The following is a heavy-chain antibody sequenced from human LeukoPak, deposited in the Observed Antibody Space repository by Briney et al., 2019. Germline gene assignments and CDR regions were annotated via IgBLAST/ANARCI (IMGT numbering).Heavy chain of an antibody. Sequence: PGGSLRLSCAASGFSFTSYWMHWVRQAPGKGLVWVSRINSDGSSTTYADSVKGRFTISRDNAKNTLYLQMNTLRGEDTAVYYCAKGGQGNGPSRGAVYGMDVWGQGTTVTVSS. V-gene: IGHV3-74*01. CDR3: AKGGQGNGPSRGAVYGMDV. J-gene: IGHJ6*02. CDR2: INSDGSST. D-gene: IGHD1-1*01. CDR1: GFSFTSYW.